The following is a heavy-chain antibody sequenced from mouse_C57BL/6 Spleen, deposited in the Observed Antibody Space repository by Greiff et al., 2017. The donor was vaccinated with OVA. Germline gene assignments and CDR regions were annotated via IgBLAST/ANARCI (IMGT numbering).Heavy chain of an antibody. Sequence: VKLQQPGAELVKPGASVKMSCKASGYTFTSYWITWVKQRPGQGLEWIGDIYPGSGSTNYNEKFKSKATLTVDTSSSTAYMQLSSLTSEDSAVYYCARKGNYVNWYFDVWGTGTTVTVSS. V-gene: IGHV1-55*01. D-gene: IGHD1-1*01. J-gene: IGHJ1*03. CDR1: GYTFTSYW. CDR3: ARKGNYVNWYFDV. CDR2: IYPGSGST.